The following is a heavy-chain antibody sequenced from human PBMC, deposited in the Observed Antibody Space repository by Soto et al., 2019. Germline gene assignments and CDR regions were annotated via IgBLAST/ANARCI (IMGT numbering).Heavy chain of an antibody. J-gene: IGHJ4*02. Sequence: GGSLRLSCAVSGFTFSSYGMHWVRQAPGKGLEWVAVISYDGSNKYYADSVKGRFTISRDNSKNTLYLQMNSLRAEDTAVYYCAKGGWQLVGFWCAYWGQGTLVTVSS. CDR2: ISYDGSNK. V-gene: IGHV3-30*18. D-gene: IGHD6-6*01. CDR3: AKGGWQLVGFWCAY. CDR1: GFTFSSYG.